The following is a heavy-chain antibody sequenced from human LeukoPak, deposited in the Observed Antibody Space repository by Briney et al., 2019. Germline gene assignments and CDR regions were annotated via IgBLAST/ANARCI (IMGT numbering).Heavy chain of an antibody. CDR2: ISYDGSNK. CDR3: LTYYYDSSGYWIFDY. J-gene: IGHJ4*02. Sequence: GRSLRLSCAASGFTFSSYGTHWVRQAPGKGLEWVAVISYDGSNKYYADSVKGRFTISRDNSKNTLYLQMNSLRAEDTAVYYCLTYYYDSSGYWIFDYWGQGTLVTVSS. D-gene: IGHD3-22*01. CDR1: GFTFSSYG. V-gene: IGHV3-30*03.